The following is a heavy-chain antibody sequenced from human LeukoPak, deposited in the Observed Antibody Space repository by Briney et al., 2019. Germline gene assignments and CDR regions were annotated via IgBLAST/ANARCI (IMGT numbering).Heavy chain of an antibody. CDR1: GGSISSGGYS. Sequence: SLTLSLTCAVSGGSISSGGYSWSWIRQPPGKGLEWIGYIYHSGSTYYNPSLKSRVTISVDRSKNQFSLKLSSVTAADTAVYYCARGLKAFDIWGQGTMVTVSS. J-gene: IGHJ3*02. D-gene: IGHD3-16*01. CDR2: IYHSGST. V-gene: IGHV4-30-2*01. CDR3: ARGLKAFDI.